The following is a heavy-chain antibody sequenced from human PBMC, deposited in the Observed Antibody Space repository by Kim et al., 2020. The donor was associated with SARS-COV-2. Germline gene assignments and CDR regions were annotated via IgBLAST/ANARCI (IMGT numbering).Heavy chain of an antibody. D-gene: IGHD2-2*01. J-gene: IGHJ5*02. V-gene: IGHV4-34*01. CDR3: ARGFKSARGTSSTSCYECNWFDP. Sequence: SETLSLTCAVYGGSFSGYYWSWIRQPPGKGLEWIGEINHSGSTNYNPSLKSRVTISVDTSKNQFSLKLSSVTAADTAVYYCARGFKSARGTSSTSCYECNWFDPWGQGTLVTVSS. CDR2: INHSGST. CDR1: GGSFSGYY.